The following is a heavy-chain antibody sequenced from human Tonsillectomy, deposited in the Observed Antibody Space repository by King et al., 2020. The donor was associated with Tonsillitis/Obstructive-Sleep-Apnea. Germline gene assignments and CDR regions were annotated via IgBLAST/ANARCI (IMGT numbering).Heavy chain of an antibody. J-gene: IGHJ5*02. D-gene: IGHD3-3*01. CDR1: GYTLTELS. CDR3: ATDYDFWSGYPSPHNWFDL. Sequence: QLVQSGAEVKKPGASVKVSCKVSGYTLTELSMHWVRQAPGKGLEWMGGFDPEDGETIYAQKFQGRVTMTEDTSTDTAYMELSSLRSEDTAVYYCATDYDFWSGYPSPHNWFDLWGQGTLVTVSS. V-gene: IGHV1-24*01. CDR2: FDPEDGET.